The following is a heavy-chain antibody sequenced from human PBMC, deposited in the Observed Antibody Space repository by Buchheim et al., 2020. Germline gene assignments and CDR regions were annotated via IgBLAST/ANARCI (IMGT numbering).Heavy chain of an antibody. J-gene: IGHJ4*02. V-gene: IGHV3-30*18. CDR1: GCTFSSYG. CDR2: ISYDGSNK. D-gene: IGHD1-1*01. Sequence: QVQLVESGGGVVQPGRSLRLSCAASGCTFSSYGMHWVRQAPGKGLEWVAVISYDGSNKYYADSVKGRFTISRDNSKNPLYLQMNSLRAEDTAVYYCAKYPFGEDNWNDDYWGQGTL. CDR3: AKYPFGEDNWNDDY.